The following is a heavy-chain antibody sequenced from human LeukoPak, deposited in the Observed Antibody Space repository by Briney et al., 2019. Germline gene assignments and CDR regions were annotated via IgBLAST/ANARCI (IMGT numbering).Heavy chain of an antibody. D-gene: IGHD3-3*01. CDR1: GFTFSNYW. Sequence: HPGGYLRLSCAASGFTFSNYWMSWVRQAPGKGLEWVANIKQDGSQTYYVDSVKGRFTISRDNADNSLFLQMNSLRAEDTAVYYCAIGGGTFDHWGQGTLVTVSS. CDR3: AIGGGTFDH. CDR2: IKQDGSQT. V-gene: IGHV3-7*01. J-gene: IGHJ4*02.